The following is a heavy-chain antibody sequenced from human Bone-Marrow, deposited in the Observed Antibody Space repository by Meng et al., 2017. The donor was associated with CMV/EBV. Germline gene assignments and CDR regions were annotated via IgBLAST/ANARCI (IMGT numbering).Heavy chain of an antibody. Sequence: SGPTLVNPTQTLTLTCTFSGFSLSTSGVGVGWIRQPPGKALEWLALIYWNDDKPYSPSLKSRPTITKDTSTNQVVLTMTNMDPVDTATYYCAHVRLQNVSPYYYYGMDVWGQGTTVTVSS. CDR3: AHVRLQNVSPYYYYGMDV. CDR1: GFSLSTSGVG. J-gene: IGHJ6*02. D-gene: IGHD4-11*01. CDR2: IYWNDDK. V-gene: IGHV2-5*01.